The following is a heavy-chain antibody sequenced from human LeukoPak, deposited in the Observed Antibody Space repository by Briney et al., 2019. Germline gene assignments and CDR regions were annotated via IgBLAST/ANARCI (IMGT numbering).Heavy chain of an antibody. V-gene: IGHV3-53*01. D-gene: IGHD4/OR15-4a*01. J-gene: IGHJ4*02. CDR1: GFSVSSNS. Sequence: GGSLRLSCTVSGFSVSSNSMGWVRQAPGKGLEWVSFIYSDNTHYSDSVKGRFTISRDNSKNTLYLQMNSLRAEDTAVYYCARRAGAYSHPYDYWGQGTLVTVSS. CDR2: IYSDNT. CDR3: ARRAGAYSHPYDY.